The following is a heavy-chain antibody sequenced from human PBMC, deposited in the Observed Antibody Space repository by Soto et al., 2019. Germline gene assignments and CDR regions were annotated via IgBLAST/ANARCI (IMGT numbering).Heavy chain of an antibody. J-gene: IGHJ5*01. CDR1: GFTFGDYA. CDR3: TGDGSGYQGYWFDF. Sequence: GGSLRLSCTASGFTFGDYAMSWFRQAPGKGLEWVGFIRSKAYGGATEYAASVNDRFTISRDDSKSIAFLQMNSLRTEDTAVYYCTGDGSGYQGYWFDFWGQGTLVTVSS. D-gene: IGHD3-22*01. CDR2: IRSKAYGGAT. V-gene: IGHV3-49*03.